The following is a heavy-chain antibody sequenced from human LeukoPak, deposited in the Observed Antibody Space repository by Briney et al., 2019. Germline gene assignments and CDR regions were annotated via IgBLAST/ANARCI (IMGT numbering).Heavy chain of an antibody. CDR2: INPSGGST. J-gene: IGHJ4*02. CDR3: VLGATNFDY. D-gene: IGHD1-26*01. V-gene: IGHV1-46*01. CDR1: GYTFTSYY. Sequence: ASVKVSCKASGYTFTSYYMHWVRQAPGQGLEWMGIINPSGGSTNYAQKFQGRVTITADESTSTAYMELSSLRSEDTAVYYCVLGATNFDYWGQGTLVTVSS.